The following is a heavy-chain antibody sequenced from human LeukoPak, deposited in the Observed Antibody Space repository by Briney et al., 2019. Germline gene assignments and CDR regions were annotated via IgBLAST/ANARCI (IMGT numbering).Heavy chain of an antibody. CDR1: GFTFSDYS. CDR3: ARDCSSTTCNLN. V-gene: IGHV3-21*01. D-gene: IGHD2-2*01. Sequence: GGSLRLSCVVSGFTFSDYSMNWVRQAPGKGLEWVSSISGSSSYIYYAESVKGRFTISRDKAKNSLYLQMSSLRAEDTAVYYCARDCSSTTCNLNWGQGTLVTVSS. CDR2: ISGSSSYI. J-gene: IGHJ4*02.